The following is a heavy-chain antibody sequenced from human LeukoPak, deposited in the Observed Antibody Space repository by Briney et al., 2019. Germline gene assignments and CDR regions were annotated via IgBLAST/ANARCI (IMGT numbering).Heavy chain of an antibody. CDR2: IYYSGST. Sequence: SSETLSLTCTVSGGSISSSSYYWGWIRQPPGKGLEWIGYIYYSGSTYYNPSLKSRVTISVDTSKNQFSLKLSSVTAADTAVYYCARADFWSGYFDYWGQGTLVTVSS. CDR1: GGSISSSSYY. J-gene: IGHJ4*02. D-gene: IGHD3-3*01. V-gene: IGHV4-30-4*08. CDR3: ARADFWSGYFDY.